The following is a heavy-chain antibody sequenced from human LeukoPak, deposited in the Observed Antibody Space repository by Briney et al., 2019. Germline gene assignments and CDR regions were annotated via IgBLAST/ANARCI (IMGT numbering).Heavy chain of an antibody. Sequence: ASVKVSCKASGYTFTSYYMHWVRQAPGQGLEWMGIINPSGGSTSYEQKFQGRVTMTRDTSTSTVYMEQSSLRSEDTAVYYCARDQEYYYDSSGYDGYWGQGTLVTVSS. CDR1: GYTFTSYY. CDR3: ARDQEYYYDSSGYDGY. CDR2: INPSGGST. V-gene: IGHV1-46*01. J-gene: IGHJ4*02. D-gene: IGHD3-22*01.